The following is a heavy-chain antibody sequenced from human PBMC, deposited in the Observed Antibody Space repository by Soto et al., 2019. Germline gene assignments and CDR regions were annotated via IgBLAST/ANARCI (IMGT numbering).Heavy chain of an antibody. CDR1: GFTFSSYA. V-gene: IGHV3-30-3*01. D-gene: IGHD3-3*01. J-gene: IGHJ6*02. Sequence: QVQLVESGGGVVQPGRSLRLSCAASGFTFSSYAMHRVRQAPGKGLEWVAVISYDGSNKYYADSVKGRFTISRDNSKNTLYLQMNSLRAEDTAVYYCARETYYDFWSGPYYGMDVWGQGTTVTVSS. CDR2: ISYDGSNK. CDR3: ARETYYDFWSGPYYGMDV.